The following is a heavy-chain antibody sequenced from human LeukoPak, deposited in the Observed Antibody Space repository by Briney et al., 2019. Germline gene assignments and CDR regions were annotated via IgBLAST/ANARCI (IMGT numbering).Heavy chain of an antibody. CDR2: INPDTGGS. CDR3: ARGLGPYYFDY. V-gene: IGHV1-2*02. Sequence: ASVKVSCKTSGYTFTDYYLHWVRQAPGQGLEWMGWINPDTGGSFSAQKFQGRVTMTRDTSISTAYMELSRLRSDDTAVYYCARGLGPYYFDYWGQGTLVTVSS. CDR1: GYTFTDYY. J-gene: IGHJ4*02. D-gene: IGHD6-19*01.